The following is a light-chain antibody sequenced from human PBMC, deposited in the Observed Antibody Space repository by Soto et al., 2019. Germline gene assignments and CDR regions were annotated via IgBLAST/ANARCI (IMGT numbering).Light chain of an antibody. V-gene: IGKV1-33*01. CDR3: QQYDYLPT. CDR2: DAS. CDR1: QDISNY. Sequence: DIQMTQSPSSLSASVGDRVTITCQASQDISNYLNWYQQKPGKAPKLLIYDASNLETGVPSRFSESGSGTDFTFTISSLQPEDIATYYCQQYDYLPTFGGGTKVEIK. J-gene: IGKJ4*01.